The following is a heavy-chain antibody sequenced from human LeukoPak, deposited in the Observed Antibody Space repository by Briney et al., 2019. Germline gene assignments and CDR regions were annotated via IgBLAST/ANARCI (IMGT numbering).Heavy chain of an antibody. J-gene: IGHJ4*02. CDR2: ISGSGGST. D-gene: IGHD2/OR15-2a*01. V-gene: IGHV3-23*01. CDR3: AGGLLPYYFDY. Sequence: GGSLRLSCAASGFTFSSYAMSWVRQAPGKGLEWVSAISGSGGSTFYADSVKGRLTISRDNSKNTLYLHMDSLRAEDTAVYYCAGGLLPYYFDYWGQGTLVTVSS. CDR1: GFTFSSYA.